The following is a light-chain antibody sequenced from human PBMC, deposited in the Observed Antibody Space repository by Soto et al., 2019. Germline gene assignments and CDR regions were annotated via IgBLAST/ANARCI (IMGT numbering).Light chain of an antibody. CDR2: WAS. V-gene: IGKV4-1*01. CDR3: QQYLAIPRT. J-gene: IGKJ1*01. Sequence: DIVMTQSPDSLAVSLGERATINCKSSQSVIYSANNKNFLAWYQQKPGQPPKLLIYWASTRESGVPDRFSCSGSGTDFTITISSLQAEDVAVYYCQQYLAIPRTFGQGTKVEIK. CDR1: QSVIYSANNKNF.